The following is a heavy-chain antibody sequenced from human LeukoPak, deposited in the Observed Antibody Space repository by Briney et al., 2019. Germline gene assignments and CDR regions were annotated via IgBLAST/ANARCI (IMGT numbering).Heavy chain of an antibody. J-gene: IGHJ4*02. CDR2: TYYRSKWNY. CDR3: ASTHNWNYWIDY. D-gene: IGHD1-7*01. CDR1: GDSVSSNSAA. V-gene: IGHV6-1*01. Sequence: SQTLSLTCVISGDSVSSNSAAWNWIRQSPSRGLEWLGRTYYRSKWNYDYAVSVKNRITINPDTSKNQFSLQLNSVTPEDTAVYYCASTHNWNYWIDYWGQGTLVTVSS.